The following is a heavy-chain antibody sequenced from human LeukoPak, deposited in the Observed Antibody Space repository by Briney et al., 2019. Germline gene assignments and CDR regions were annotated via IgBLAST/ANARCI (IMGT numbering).Heavy chain of an antibody. V-gene: IGHV4-59*01. D-gene: IGHD2-15*01. CDR2: IYYSGST. CDR3: ARTSNPTYCSGGSCPLGY. Sequence: SSETLSLTCTVSGGSISSYYWSWIRQPPGKGLEWIGYIYYSGSTNYNPSLKSRVTISVDTSKNQFSLKLSSVTAADTAVYYCARTSNPTYCSGGSCPLGYWGQGTLVTVSS. J-gene: IGHJ4*02. CDR1: GGSISSYY.